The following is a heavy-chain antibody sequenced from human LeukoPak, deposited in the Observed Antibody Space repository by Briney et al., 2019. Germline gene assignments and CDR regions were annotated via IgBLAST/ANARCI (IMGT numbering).Heavy chain of an antibody. D-gene: IGHD3-16*02. J-gene: IGHJ5*02. CDR3: ARRLYSRGWFDP. Sequence: SETLSLTCAVYGGSFSGDHWSWIRQSPGKGLEWIGEINHSGSTNYKPSLKSRVTISVDTSKNQFSLKLSSVTAADTAVYYCARRLYSRGWFDPWGQGTLATVSS. V-gene: IGHV4-34*01. CDR2: INHSGST. CDR1: GGSFSGDH.